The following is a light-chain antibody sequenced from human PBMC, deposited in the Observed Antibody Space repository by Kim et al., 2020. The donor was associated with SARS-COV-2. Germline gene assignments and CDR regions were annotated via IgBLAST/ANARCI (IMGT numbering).Light chain of an antibody. Sequence: AALSRRASQSIDANLSLYQPKPGQAPRLLIYGSATRATGVPASFSCSGSGTEFTLTISRLQSEDFAVYYCQHYNTWPPALTFGGGTKVDIK. CDR2: GSA. CDR1: QSIDAN. CDR3: QHYNTWPPALT. J-gene: IGKJ4*01. V-gene: IGKV3-15*01.